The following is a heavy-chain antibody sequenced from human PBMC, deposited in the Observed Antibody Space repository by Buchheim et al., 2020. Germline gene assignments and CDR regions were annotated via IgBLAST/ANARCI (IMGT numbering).Heavy chain of an antibody. CDR1: GFTFSNYW. J-gene: IGHJ5*02. Sequence: QLVESGGGLVQPGGSLRLSCAASGFTFSNYWMSWVRQAPGKGQEWVANIKSDGSEKYYVDSVKGRFTISRDNAKKQLYLQMNSLRDEDTAVYYCARGGKIAVTTAASWGRGTL. D-gene: IGHD6-19*01. CDR2: IKSDGSEK. CDR3: ARGGKIAVTTAAS. V-gene: IGHV3-7*03.